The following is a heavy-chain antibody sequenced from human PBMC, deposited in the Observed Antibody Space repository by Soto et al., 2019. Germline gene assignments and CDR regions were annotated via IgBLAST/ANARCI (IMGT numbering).Heavy chain of an antibody. V-gene: IGHV3-48*02. D-gene: IGHD1-26*01. CDR2: ICHGGDNI. CDR3: SKGPLPNVGGPYCFDS. J-gene: IGHJ4*02. Sequence: PGGSLRLSCAASGFSLANYPMHWVRQTPGKGLEWVAYICHGGDNIYYAESVKGRFTISRDNARNSLYLQMNSLRDEDAAVYYCSKGPLPNVGGPYCFDSWGQGVPVTVSS. CDR1: GFSLANYP.